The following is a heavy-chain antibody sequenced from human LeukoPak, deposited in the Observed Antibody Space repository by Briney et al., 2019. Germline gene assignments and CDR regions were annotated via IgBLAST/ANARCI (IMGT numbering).Heavy chain of an antibody. CDR1: GGSISSYY. D-gene: IGHD1-26*01. V-gene: IGHV3-53*01. Sequence: ETLSLTCTVSGGSISSYYMSWVRQAPGKGLEWVSVIYSGGSTYYADSVKGRFTISRDNSKNTLYLQMNSLRAEDTAVYYCARAVPSGSYPFDYWGQGTLVTVSS. CDR3: ARAVPSGSYPFDY. J-gene: IGHJ4*02. CDR2: IYSGGST.